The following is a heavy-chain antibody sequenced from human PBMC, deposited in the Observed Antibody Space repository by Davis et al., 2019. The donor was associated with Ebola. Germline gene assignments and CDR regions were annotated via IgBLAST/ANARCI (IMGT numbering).Heavy chain of an antibody. Sequence: GESLKISCAASGFTVSSNYMSWVRQAPGKGLEWVSVIYSGGSTYYADSVKGRFTISRDNSKNTLYLQMNSLRAEDTAVYYCARDRGSGWSDYWGQGTLVTVSS. J-gene: IGHJ4*02. CDR1: GFTVSSNY. CDR3: ARDRGSGWSDY. D-gene: IGHD6-19*01. V-gene: IGHV3-53*01. CDR2: IYSGGST.